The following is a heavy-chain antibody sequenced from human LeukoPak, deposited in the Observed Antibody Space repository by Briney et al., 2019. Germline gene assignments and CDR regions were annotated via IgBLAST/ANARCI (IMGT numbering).Heavy chain of an antibody. CDR1: GFTFSSYW. D-gene: IGHD3-22*01. CDR3: ARVGDYYYDSSGYYDYYYGMDV. J-gene: IGHJ6*02. CDR2: IKQDGSEK. V-gene: IGHV3-7*01. Sequence: GGSLRLSCAASGFTFSSYWMSWVRQAPGKGLEWLANIKQDGSEKYYVDSVKGRFTISRDNAKNSLYLQMNSLRAEDTAVYYCARVGDYYYDSSGYYDYYYGMDVWGQGTTVTVSS.